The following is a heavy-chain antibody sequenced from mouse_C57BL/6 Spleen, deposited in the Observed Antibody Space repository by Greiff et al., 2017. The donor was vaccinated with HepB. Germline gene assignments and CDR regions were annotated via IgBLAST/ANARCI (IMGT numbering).Heavy chain of an antibody. CDR2: IDPSDSET. V-gene: IGHV1-52*01. CDR3: AREPPYGDY. Sequence: VKLQQPGAELVRPGSSVKLSCKASGYTFTSYWMHWVKQRPIQGLEWIGNIDPSDSETHYNQKFKDKATLTVDKSSSTAYMQLSSLTSEDSAVYYCAREPPYGDYWGQGTSVTVSS. CDR1: GYTFTSYW. D-gene: IGHD1-1*02. J-gene: IGHJ4*01.